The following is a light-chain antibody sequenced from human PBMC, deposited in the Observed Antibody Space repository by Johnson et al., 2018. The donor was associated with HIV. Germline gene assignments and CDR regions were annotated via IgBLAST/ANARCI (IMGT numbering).Light chain of an antibody. CDR3: ATCDNSRRV. Sequence: QSVLTQPPSVSAAPGQNVTISCSGSSSNIGNNYISWYQQLPGTAPKLLIYETTKRPSGIPDRFYGSRSGTSATLGITGLQTGDEADYYCATCDNSRRVFGTGTKFTVL. CDR1: SSNIGNNY. J-gene: IGLJ1*01. CDR2: ETT. V-gene: IGLV1-51*02.